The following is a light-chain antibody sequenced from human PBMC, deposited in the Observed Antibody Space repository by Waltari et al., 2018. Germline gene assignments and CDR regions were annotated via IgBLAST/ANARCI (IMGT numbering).Light chain of an antibody. V-gene: IGKV1-5*03. CDR3: QQYNSYSWT. CDR2: NAS. Sequence: DIQMTQAPSPLSASVGDSVTITCRASQSISSWLAWYPQKPGKAPKLLIYNASSLESGVQSRFSGSGSGTEFTLTISSLQPDDFATYYCQQYNSYSWTFGQGTKVEIK. J-gene: IGKJ1*01. CDR1: QSISSW.